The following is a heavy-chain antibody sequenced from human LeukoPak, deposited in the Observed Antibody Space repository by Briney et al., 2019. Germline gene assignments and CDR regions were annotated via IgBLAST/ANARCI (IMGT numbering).Heavy chain of an antibody. D-gene: IGHD3-10*01. CDR3: ARDRRITMVRGVDDWFDP. V-gene: IGHV4-31*03. CDR1: RGSLSSGGYY. CDR2: IYYSGST. Sequence: PSQTLSLTCTVSRGSLSSGGYYWSCIRQHPGKGLEWIGYIYYSGSTYYNPFIKSRVTISVDTSKSQFSLKLSPVTAADTAVYYCARDRRITMVRGVDDWFDPWGQGTLVTVSS. J-gene: IGHJ5*02.